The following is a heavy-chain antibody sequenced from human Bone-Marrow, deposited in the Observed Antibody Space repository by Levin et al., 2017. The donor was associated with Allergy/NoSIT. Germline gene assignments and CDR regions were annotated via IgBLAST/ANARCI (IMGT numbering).Heavy chain of an antibody. D-gene: IGHD3-10*01. Sequence: PGGSLRLSCAASGFTFSSYEMNWVRQAPGKGLEWVSYISSSGSTIYYADSVKGRFTISRDNAKNSLYLQMNSLRAEDTAVYYCARDWSITMVRGVPDAFDIWGQGTMVTVSS. CDR2: ISSSGSTI. CDR1: GFTFSSYE. V-gene: IGHV3-48*03. J-gene: IGHJ3*02. CDR3: ARDWSITMVRGVPDAFDI.